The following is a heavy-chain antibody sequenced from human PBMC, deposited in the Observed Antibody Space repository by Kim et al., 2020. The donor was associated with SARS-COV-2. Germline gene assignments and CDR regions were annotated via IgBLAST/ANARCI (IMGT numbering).Heavy chain of an antibody. CDR3: ARGYEEGSNEHPLFDC. CDR1: EFTFSSYW. CDR2: LKSDGSIT. V-gene: IGHV3-74*01. D-gene: IGHD4-4*01. J-gene: IGHJ4*02. Sequence: GGSLRLSCVASEFTFSSYWMQWVRQAPGKGLVWVSRLKSDGSITSYADSVRGRFTISRDNAKNTLYLQMNSLTVEDTALYYCARGYEEGSNEHPLFDCWGPGTLVTVSS.